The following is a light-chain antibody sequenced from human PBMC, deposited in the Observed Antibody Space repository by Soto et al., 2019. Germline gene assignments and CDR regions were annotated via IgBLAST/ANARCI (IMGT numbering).Light chain of an antibody. Sequence: DIVMTQSPATLSVSPGDRATLSCRASQSVSSNLAWYQQKPGQAPRLLIYGASPRATGIPARFSGSGSGTELTLTLSSLRPEDYAVYYCQQYNNWPPTFTFGPGTKVDIK. CDR3: QQYNNWPPTFT. CDR2: GAS. CDR1: QSVSSN. V-gene: IGKV3-15*01. J-gene: IGKJ3*01.